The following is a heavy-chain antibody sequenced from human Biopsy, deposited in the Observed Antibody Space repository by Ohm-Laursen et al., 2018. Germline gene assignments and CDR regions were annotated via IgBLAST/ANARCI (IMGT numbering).Heavy chain of an antibody. CDR3: GNEVHGRDY. J-gene: IGHJ4*02. D-gene: IGHD2-15*01. CDR1: GKTFSDYQ. V-gene: IGHV4-34*08. CDR2: INQAETT. Sequence: VTLSLTCSVFGKTFSDYQWSWIRQPTGKGLEWIGQINQAETTNYNPSLKSRISTSADASKYEFFLRLTSVTAADAAVYLCGNEVHGRDYWGQGAQVTVSS.